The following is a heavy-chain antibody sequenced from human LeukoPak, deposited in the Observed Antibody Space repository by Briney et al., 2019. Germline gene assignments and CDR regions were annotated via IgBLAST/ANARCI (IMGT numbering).Heavy chain of an antibody. CDR3: AKDIVRTYDILPVTHFDY. CDR1: GFTVSSNY. CDR2: IYSGGST. Sequence: GGSLRLSCAASGFTVSSNYMSWVRRAPGKGLEWVSVIYSGGSTYYADSVKGRFTISRDNSKNTLYLQMNSLRAEDTAVYYCAKDIVRTYDILPVTHFDYWVQGTLVTVSS. V-gene: IGHV3-53*01. D-gene: IGHD3-9*01. J-gene: IGHJ4*02.